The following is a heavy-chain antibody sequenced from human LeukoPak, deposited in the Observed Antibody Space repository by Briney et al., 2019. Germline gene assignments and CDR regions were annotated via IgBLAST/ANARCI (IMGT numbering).Heavy chain of an antibody. Sequence: GGSLRLSCAASGFTFSNYGMSWVRQAPGKGLEWVLGINNSGGRTYYADSVKGRFTISRDNSKNTVSVQMSSLRAEDTAVYYCAKGIVGATKFDYWGQGTLVTVSS. D-gene: IGHD1-26*01. J-gene: IGHJ4*02. V-gene: IGHV3-23*01. CDR3: AKGIVGATKFDY. CDR2: INNSGGRT. CDR1: GFTFSNYG.